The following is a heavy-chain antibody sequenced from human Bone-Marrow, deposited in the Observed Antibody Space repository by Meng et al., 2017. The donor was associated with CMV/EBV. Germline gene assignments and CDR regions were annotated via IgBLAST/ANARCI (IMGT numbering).Heavy chain of an antibody. D-gene: IGHD3-3*01. J-gene: IGHJ4*02. CDR1: GFTFSTYS. CDR2: ISSTSRYI. Sequence: GGSLRLSCATSGFTFSTYSMNWVRQAPGKGLEWVSFISSTSRYIFYADSVKGRFTISRDNAKNSVYIQMNSLRAEDTAVYYCAGAFRGGYYTNDYWGQGTLVTVSS. V-gene: IGHV3-21*01. CDR3: AGAFRGGYYTNDY.